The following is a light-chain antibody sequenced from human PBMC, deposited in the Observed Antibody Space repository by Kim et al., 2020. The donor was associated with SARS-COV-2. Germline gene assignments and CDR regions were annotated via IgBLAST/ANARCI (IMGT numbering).Light chain of an antibody. CDR3: QQTYSSPLT. CDR2: AAS. CDR1: QSIRRH. J-gene: IGKJ4*01. Sequence: ASVGDRVTITCRASQSIRRHLNWYQQKTGKAPKVLIYAASSLRSGVPLRFSGSGSGTDFTLTISSLQPEDFATYYCQQTYSSPLTFGGGTKVDIK. V-gene: IGKV1-39*01.